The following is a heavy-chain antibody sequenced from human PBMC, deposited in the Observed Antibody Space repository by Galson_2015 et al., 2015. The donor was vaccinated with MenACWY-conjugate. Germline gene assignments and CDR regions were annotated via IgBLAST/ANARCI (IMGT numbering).Heavy chain of an antibody. V-gene: IGHV3-74*01. Sequence: SLRLSCAASGFTFSSDWMHWVRQAPGKGPVWVSSINSYGSNTNYADSVKGRFTISRDNGKNTLSLQMNSLRAEDTAVYYCARDPAEWQQRIDHWGQGTLVTVS. D-gene: IGHD6-13*01. CDR1: GFTFSSDW. J-gene: IGHJ4*02. CDR3: ARDPAEWQQRIDH. CDR2: INSYGSNT.